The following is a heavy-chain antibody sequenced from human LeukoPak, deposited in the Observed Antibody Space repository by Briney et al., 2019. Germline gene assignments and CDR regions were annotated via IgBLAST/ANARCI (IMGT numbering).Heavy chain of an antibody. CDR2: MNPNSGNT. V-gene: IGHV1-8*01. D-gene: IGHD3-22*01. J-gene: IGHJ3*02. CDR3: AKDSSAGFDI. CDR1: GYTFTSYD. Sequence: ASVKVSCKASGYTFTSYDINWVRQATGQGLEWMGWMNPNSGNTGYAQKFQGRVTMTRNTSISTAYMELSSLRAEDMALYYCAKDSSAGFDIWGQGTMVTVSS.